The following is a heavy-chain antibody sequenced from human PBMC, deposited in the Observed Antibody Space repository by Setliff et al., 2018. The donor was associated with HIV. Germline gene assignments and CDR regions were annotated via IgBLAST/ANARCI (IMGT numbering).Heavy chain of an antibody. D-gene: IGHD5-12*01. CDR1: GLTFNRYW. V-gene: IGHV3-23*01. CDR2: VSGSGDNT. CDR3: ARGVDSYMDV. J-gene: IGHJ6*03. Sequence: PGGSLRLSCVASGLTFNRYWMSWVRQVPGKGLEWVSVVSGSGDNTFYADSVKGRFTTSRDNSKNTLYLQMSSLRADDTAVYYCARGVDSYMDVWGKGTTVTVSS.